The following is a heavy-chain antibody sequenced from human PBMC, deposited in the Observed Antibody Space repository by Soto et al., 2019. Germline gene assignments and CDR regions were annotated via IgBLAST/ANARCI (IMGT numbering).Heavy chain of an antibody. CDR3: ARVAAAGASAAAGASDY. J-gene: IGHJ4*01. CDR2: IYHRGST. Sequence: LSLTCAVSGDSISSSNWWSWVRQAPGKGLEWIGEIYHRGSTNYNPSLKSRVTISVDKSKNQFSLKLTSVTAADTAVYFCARVAAAGASAAAGASDYWGQGTLVTVSS. D-gene: IGHD6-13*01. CDR1: GDSISSSNW. V-gene: IGHV4-4*01.